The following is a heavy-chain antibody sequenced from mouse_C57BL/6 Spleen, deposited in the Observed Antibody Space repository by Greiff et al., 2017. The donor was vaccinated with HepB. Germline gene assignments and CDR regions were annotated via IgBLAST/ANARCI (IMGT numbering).Heavy chain of an antibody. D-gene: IGHD1-1*01. CDR1: GYSITSGYY. CDR3: GRARDYDEVFDY. J-gene: IGHJ2*01. CDR2: ISYDGST. Sequence: EVQVVESGPGLVKPSQSLSLTCSVSGYSITSGYYCNWIRQLPGNQQEWMGYISYDGSTNYNPYLKDRISITSDTSTNPIFLKLNSVTTEDTATYYCGRARDYDEVFDYWGQGTTLTVSS. V-gene: IGHV3-6*01.